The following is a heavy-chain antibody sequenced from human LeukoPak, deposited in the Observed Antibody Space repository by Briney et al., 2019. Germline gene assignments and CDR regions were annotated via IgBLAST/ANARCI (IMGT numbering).Heavy chain of an antibody. CDR1: GFTVSSNY. CDR3: ARSTVVTGRYYYYYMDV. V-gene: IGHV3-53*01. J-gene: IGHJ6*03. CDR2: IDSGGST. Sequence: GGSLRLSCAASGFTVSSNYMSWVRQAPGKGLEWVSVIDSGGSTYYADSVKGRFTISRDNSRNTLYLQMNSLRAEDTAVYYCARSTVVTGRYYYYYMDVWGKGTTASVSS. D-gene: IGHD4-23*01.